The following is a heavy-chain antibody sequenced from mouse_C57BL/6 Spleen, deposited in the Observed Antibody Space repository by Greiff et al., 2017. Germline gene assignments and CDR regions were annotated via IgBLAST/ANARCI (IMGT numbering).Heavy chain of an antibody. J-gene: IGHJ4*01. D-gene: IGHD1-1*01. CDR1: GYTFTDYE. CDR2: IDPETGGT. V-gene: IGHV1-15*01. Sequence: VQLQQSGAELVRPGASVTLSCKASGYTFTDYEMHWVKQTPVHGLEWIGAIDPETGGTAYNQKFKGKAILTADKSSSTAYMELRSLTSEDSAVYYCTRGRGTTTDYAMDDWGKGTSVTVSS. CDR3: TRGRGTTTDYAMDD.